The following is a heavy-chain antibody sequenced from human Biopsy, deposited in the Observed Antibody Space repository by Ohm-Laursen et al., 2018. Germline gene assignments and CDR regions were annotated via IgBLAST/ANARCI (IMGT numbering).Heavy chain of an antibody. CDR3: AKASRNYYDSTGYYFDY. D-gene: IGHD3-22*01. CDR2: ITGSGDGA. CDR1: GFTFSSHA. V-gene: IGHV3-23*01. Sequence: SLRLSCAASGFTFSSHAMAWVRQAPGKGLEWVSGITGSGDGAYYADSMRGRFTIARDNSRNTLYLQMNSLRADDTAVYYCAKASRNYYDSTGYYFDYWGQGTLVTVSP. J-gene: IGHJ4*02.